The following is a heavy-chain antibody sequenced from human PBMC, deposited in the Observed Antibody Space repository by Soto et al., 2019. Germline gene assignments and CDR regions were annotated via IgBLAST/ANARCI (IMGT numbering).Heavy chain of an antibody. CDR3: AKDELGITMVPLYFDY. J-gene: IGHJ4*02. CDR1: GFTFSSYA. V-gene: IGHV3-23*01. D-gene: IGHD3-10*01. CDR2: ISGSGGST. Sequence: GGSLRLSXAASGFTFSSYAMSWVRQAPGKGLEWVSAISGSGGSTYYADSVKGRFTISRDNSKNTLYLQMNSLRAEDTAVYYCAKDELGITMVPLYFDYWGQGTLVTVSS.